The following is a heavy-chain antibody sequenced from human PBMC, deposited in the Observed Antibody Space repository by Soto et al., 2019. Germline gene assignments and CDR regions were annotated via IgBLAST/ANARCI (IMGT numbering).Heavy chain of an antibody. J-gene: IGHJ4*02. D-gene: IGHD3-3*01. CDR3: ARGGVSTRTFDY. V-gene: IGHV5-51*01. CDR2: IYPSDSDT. CDR1: GYNFAGYW. Sequence: GESLKISCKGSGYNFAGYWIAWVRQMPGKGLELMGIIYPSDSDTRYRPSFQGQVTISADKSISSAYLQWSSLRASGTAMYYCARGGVSTRTFDYWGQGTPVTVSS.